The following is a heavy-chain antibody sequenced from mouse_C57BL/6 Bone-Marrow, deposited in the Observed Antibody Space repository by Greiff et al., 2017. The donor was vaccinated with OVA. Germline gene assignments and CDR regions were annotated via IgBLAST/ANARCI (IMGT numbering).Heavy chain of an antibody. Sequence: QVQLQQPGAELVKPGASVKLSCKASGYTFTSYWMHWVKQRPGQGLEWIGMIHPNSGSTNYNEKFKSKATLTVDKSSSTAYMQLSSLTSEDSAVYYCARGGGNYRDFDYWGQGTTLTVSS. CDR1: GYTFTSYW. V-gene: IGHV1-64*01. D-gene: IGHD2-1*01. CDR3: ARGGGNYRDFDY. J-gene: IGHJ2*01. CDR2: IHPNSGST.